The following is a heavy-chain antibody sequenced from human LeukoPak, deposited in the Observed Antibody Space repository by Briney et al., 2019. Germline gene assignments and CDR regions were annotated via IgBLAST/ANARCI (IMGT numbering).Heavy chain of an antibody. Sequence: PGRPLRLSCAASGFSFTMYGIHWVRQSPGKGLEWVAVISTDGNNEYYAKSVKGRFTISRDNSKNTVYLQMTSLRTEDTAVYYCARDPDDYGDYSYFDYWGQGTLVTVSS. CDR1: GFSFTMYG. V-gene: IGHV3-30*03. CDR2: ISTDGNNE. D-gene: IGHD4-17*01. CDR3: ARDPDDYGDYSYFDY. J-gene: IGHJ4*02.